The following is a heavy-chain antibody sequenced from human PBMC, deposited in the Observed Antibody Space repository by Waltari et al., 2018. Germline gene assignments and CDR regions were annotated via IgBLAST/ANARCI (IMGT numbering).Heavy chain of an antibody. D-gene: IGHD3-3*01. Sequence: EVQLVESGGGLVKPGGSLRLSCAGSGFILSSHGMNWVRQAPGKGRDVFSLISSSISKIFYADSVRGRFTVSRDNAKNSLYLQMNSLRVEDTAVYYCARDRDYDFWSGYWGAFDIWGQGTMVTVSS. V-gene: IGHV3-21*05. CDR3: ARDRDYDFWSGYWGAFDI. CDR2: ISSSISKI. J-gene: IGHJ3*02. CDR1: GFILSSHG.